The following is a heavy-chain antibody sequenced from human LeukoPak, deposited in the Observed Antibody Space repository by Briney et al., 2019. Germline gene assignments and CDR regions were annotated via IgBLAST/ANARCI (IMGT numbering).Heavy chain of an antibody. J-gene: IGHJ4*02. Sequence: ASVKVSCKASGYTFTSYDINWVRQATGQGLEWMGWMNPNSGNTGYAQKFQGRATITRNTSISTAYMELSSLRSEDTAVYYCARRRGSHYFDYWGQGTLVTVSS. D-gene: IGHD3-10*01. CDR2: MNPNSGNT. CDR3: ARRRGSHYFDY. CDR1: GYTFTSYD. V-gene: IGHV1-8*03.